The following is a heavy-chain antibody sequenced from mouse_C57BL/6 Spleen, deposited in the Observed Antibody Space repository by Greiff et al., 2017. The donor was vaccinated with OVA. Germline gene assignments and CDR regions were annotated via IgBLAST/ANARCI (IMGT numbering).Heavy chain of an antibody. J-gene: IGHJ4*01. CDR1: GYTFTSYW. Sequence: VQLQQPGAELVKPGASVKMSCKASGYTFTSYWITWVKQRPGQGLEWIGDIYPGSGSTNYNEKFKSKATLTVDTSSSTAYMKLTSLTSEDSAVYYFARYGYSGAMDYWGQGTSVTVSS. CDR3: ARYGYSGAMDY. V-gene: IGHV1-55*01. D-gene: IGHD2-2*01. CDR2: IYPGSGST.